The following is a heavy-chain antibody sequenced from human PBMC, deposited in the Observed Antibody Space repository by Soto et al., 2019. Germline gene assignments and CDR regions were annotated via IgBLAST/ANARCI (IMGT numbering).Heavy chain of an antibody. D-gene: IGHD3-10*01. CDR3: AIEGTRGGFLNWFDP. Sequence: EVQLVESGGGLVQPGGSLRLSCAASGFTFSSYSMNWVRQAPGKGLEWVSYISSSSSTIYYADSVKGRFTISRDNAKNSLYLQMNSLRDEDTAVYYCAIEGTRGGFLNWFDPWGQGTLVTVSS. CDR2: ISSSSSTI. CDR1: GFTFSSYS. J-gene: IGHJ5*02. V-gene: IGHV3-48*02.